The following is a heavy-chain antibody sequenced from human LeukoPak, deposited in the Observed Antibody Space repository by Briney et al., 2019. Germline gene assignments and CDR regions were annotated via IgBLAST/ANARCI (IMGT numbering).Heavy chain of an antibody. CDR3: ARVGYSYGYVDY. CDR1: GFTVSSNY. V-gene: IGHV3-53*01. J-gene: IGHJ4*02. CDR2: IYSGGST. Sequence: GGSLRISCAASGFTVSSNYMSWVRQAPGKGLEWVSVIYSGGSTYYADSVKGRFTISRDNSKNTLYLQMNSLRAEDTAVYYCARVGYSYGYVDYWGQGTLVTVSS. D-gene: IGHD5-18*01.